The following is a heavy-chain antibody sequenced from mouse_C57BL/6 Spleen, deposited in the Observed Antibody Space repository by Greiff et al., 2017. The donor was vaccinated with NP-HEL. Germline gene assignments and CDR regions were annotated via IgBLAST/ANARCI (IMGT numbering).Heavy chain of an antibody. J-gene: IGHJ4*01. CDR1: GFTFTDYY. Sequence: KLVESGGGLVQPGGSLSLSCAASGFTFTDYYMSWVRQPPGKALEWLGFIRNKANGYTTEYSASVKGRFTISRDNSQSILYLQMNALRAEDSATYYCARYDVFYAMDYWGQGTSVTVSS. V-gene: IGHV7-3*01. CDR2: IRNKANGYTT. CDR3: ARYDVFYAMDY.